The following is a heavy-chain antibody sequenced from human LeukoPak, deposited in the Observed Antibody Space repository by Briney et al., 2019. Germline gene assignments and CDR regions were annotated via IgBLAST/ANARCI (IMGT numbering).Heavy chain of an antibody. D-gene: IGHD5-24*01. CDR1: GGSISSYY. V-gene: IGHV4-59*01. J-gene: IGHJ4*02. CDR2: IYYSGST. CDR3: AAQMATIGWYFDY. Sequence: PSETLSLTCTVSGGSISSYYWSWIRQPPGKGLEWIGYIYYSGSTNYNPSLKSRVTISVDTSKNQFSLKLGSVTAAYTAVYYCAAQMATIGWYFDYWGQGTLVTVSS.